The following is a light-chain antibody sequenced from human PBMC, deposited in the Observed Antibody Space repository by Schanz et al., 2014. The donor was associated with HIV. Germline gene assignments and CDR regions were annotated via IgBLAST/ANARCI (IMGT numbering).Light chain of an antibody. CDR1: RRDDGGYAY. CDR3: SSYAATSNVL. V-gene: IGLV2-8*01. Sequence: QSALTQPDSVSGSPGQSITISCTGTRRDDGGYAYISWYQQHPGKAPKLMIYEVSERPSGVPDRFSGSKSGNTASLTVSGLQADDEADYYCSSYAATSNVLFGGGTKLTVL. CDR2: EVS. J-gene: IGLJ3*02.